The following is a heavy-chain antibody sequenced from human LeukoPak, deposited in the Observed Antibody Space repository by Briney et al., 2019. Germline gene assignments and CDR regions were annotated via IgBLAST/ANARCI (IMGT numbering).Heavy chain of an antibody. CDR2: INPHSGGT. J-gene: IGHJ6*02. Sequence: ASVKVSCKASGYTVTNYYMYWVRQAPGQGPEWVGWINPHSGGTDYAQKFQGRVTMTRDTSITTMYMELSRLGSDDTAVYYCARVRDSYYGMDVWGQGTTVTVSS. CDR1: GYTVTNYY. CDR3: ARVRDSYYGMDV. V-gene: IGHV1-2*02.